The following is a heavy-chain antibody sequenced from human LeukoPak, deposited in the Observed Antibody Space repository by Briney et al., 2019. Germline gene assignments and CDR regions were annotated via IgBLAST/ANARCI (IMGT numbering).Heavy chain of an antibody. J-gene: IGHJ4*02. CDR2: IKQDGSEK. CDR1: GFTFSSYW. D-gene: IGHD4-17*01. CDR3: AREDGDYGPSFDY. Sequence: GGSLRLSCAASGFTFSSYWMSWVRQAPGKGLEWVANIKQDGSEKYYVDSVKGRFTISRDNAKNSLYLQMNSLRAEDTAVYYCAREDGDYGPSFDYWGQGTLVTVSS. V-gene: IGHV3-7*03.